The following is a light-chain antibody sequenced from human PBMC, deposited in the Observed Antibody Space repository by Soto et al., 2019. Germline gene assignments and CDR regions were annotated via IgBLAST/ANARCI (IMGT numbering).Light chain of an antibody. CDR2: GIS. Sequence: EIVLTQCPGTLSLSPGERATLSCRASQSLSSNYFAWYQQKPGQAPSLLIYGISTRATGIPDRFRGSGSGTDFTLTISRLEPEDFAVYYCEQYGSSPRTFGQGTRVEIK. V-gene: IGKV3-20*01. J-gene: IGKJ1*01. CDR1: QSLSSNY. CDR3: EQYGSSPRT.